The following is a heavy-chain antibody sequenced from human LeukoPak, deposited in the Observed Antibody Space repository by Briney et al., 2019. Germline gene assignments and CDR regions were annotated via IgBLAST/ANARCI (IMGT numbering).Heavy chain of an antibody. D-gene: IGHD3-3*01. CDR1: GGTFSSYA. V-gene: IGHV1-69*13. Sequence: GASVKVSCKASGGTFSSYAISWVRQAPGQGLEWMGGIIPIFGTANYAQKFQGRVTITADESTSTAYMELSSLRSEDTAVYYCARVREAYYDFWNFALDYWGRGTLVTVPS. J-gene: IGHJ4*02. CDR3: ARVREAYYDFWNFALDY. CDR2: IIPIFGTA.